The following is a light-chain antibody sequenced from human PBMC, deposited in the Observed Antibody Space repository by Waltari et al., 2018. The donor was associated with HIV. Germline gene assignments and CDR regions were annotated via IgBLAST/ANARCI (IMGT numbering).Light chain of an antibody. CDR1: SSAIGGYNY. J-gene: IGLJ3*02. V-gene: IGLV2-8*01. CDR3: ASYGGTNDLV. Sequence: QSALTQPPSASGSPGQSVAISCTGTSSAIGGYNYVSWYQQHPGKAPKLMIFEVTQRPSGVPDRFSGSKSGNTASLTVSGLQAEDEADYYCASYGGTNDLVFGGGTKLTVL. CDR2: EVT.